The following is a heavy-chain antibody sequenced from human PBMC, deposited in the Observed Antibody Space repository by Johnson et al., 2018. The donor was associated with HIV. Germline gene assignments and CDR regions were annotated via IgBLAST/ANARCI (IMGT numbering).Heavy chain of an antibody. D-gene: IGHD6-13*01. CDR1: GFTVSSNY. J-gene: IGHJ3*02. V-gene: IGHV3-66*02. CDR2: IYSGAST. Sequence: VQLVESGGGVERPGGSLRLSCAASGFTVSSNYMSWVRQAPGKGLEWVSVIYSGASTYYADSVKGRFTISRDNSKNTLYLQMNSLRTNDTAVYYCARGIAARVAFDIWGQGTMVTVSS. CDR3: ARGIAARVAFDI.